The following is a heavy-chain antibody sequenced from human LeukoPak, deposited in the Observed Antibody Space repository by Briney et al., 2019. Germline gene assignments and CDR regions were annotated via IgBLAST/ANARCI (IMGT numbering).Heavy chain of an antibody. CDR1: GFTFSSYG. J-gene: IGHJ5*02. D-gene: IGHD6-13*01. V-gene: IGHV3-33*01. CDR3: ARDLHGSWYPNWFDL. Sequence: PGRSLRLSCAASGFTFSSYGMHWVRQAPGKGLEWVAVIWYDGSNKYYADSVKGRFTISRDNSKNTLYLQMNSLRAEDTAVYYCARDLHGSWYPNWFDLWGQGTLVTVSS. CDR2: IWYDGSNK.